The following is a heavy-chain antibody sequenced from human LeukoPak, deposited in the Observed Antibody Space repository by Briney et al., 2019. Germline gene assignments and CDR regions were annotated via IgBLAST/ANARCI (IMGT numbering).Heavy chain of an antibody. D-gene: IGHD5-12*01. CDR2: ISYDGSNK. Sequence: GGSLRLSCAASGFTFSSYAMHWVRQAPGKGVEWVAVISYDGSNKYYADSVKGRFTICRDNSKNTLYLQMNSLRAEDTAVYYCARDQGGYDPVYYYGMDVWGKGTTVTVSS. V-gene: IGHV3-30*04. CDR3: ARDQGGYDPVYYYGMDV. J-gene: IGHJ6*04. CDR1: GFTFSSYA.